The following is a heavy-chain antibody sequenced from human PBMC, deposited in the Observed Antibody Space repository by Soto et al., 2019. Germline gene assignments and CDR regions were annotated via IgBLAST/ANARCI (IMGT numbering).Heavy chain of an antibody. CDR3: ARDDQVLPFDY. CDR2: IYYSGST. J-gene: IGHJ4*02. CDR1: GGSISSSSYY. Sequence: QLQLQESGPGLVKPSETLSLTCTVSGGSISSSSYYWGWIRQPPGKGLEWIGSIYYSGSTYYNPSLKSRVTISVDTSKNQFSLKLSSVTAADTAVYYCARDDQVLPFDYWGQGTLVTVSS. D-gene: IGHD2-15*01. V-gene: IGHV4-39*02.